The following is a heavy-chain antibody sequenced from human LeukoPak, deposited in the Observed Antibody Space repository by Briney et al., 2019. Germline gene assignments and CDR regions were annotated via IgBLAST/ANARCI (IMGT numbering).Heavy chain of an antibody. CDR1: GFTFSGSA. V-gene: IGHV3-73*01. Sequence: GGTLRLSCAASGFTFSGSAMHWVRQASGKGLEWVGRIRSKANSYATAYAASVRGRFTISRDDSKNTTYLQMNSLKTEDTAVYYCTSRPLLSYYGSGRTRSDYWGQGTLVTVSS. CDR3: TSRPLLSYYGSGRTRSDY. D-gene: IGHD3-10*01. CDR2: IRSKANSYAT. J-gene: IGHJ4*02.